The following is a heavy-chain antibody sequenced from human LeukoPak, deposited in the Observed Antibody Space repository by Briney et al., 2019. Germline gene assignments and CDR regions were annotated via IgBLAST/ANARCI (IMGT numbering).Heavy chain of an antibody. V-gene: IGHV3-30-3*01. Sequence: GGSLRLSCAASGFTFSSYAMHWVRQAPGKGLEWVAVISYDGSNKYYADSVKGRFTISRDNSKNTLYLQMNSLRAEDTAVYYCAREFLGGSYYFDYWGQGTLVTVSS. CDR3: AREFLGGSYYFDY. CDR2: ISYDGSNK. D-gene: IGHD1-26*01. J-gene: IGHJ4*02. CDR1: GFTFSSYA.